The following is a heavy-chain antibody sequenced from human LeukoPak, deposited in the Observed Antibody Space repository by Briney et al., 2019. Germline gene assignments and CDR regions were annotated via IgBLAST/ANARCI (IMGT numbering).Heavy chain of an antibody. CDR2: INNDGSST. CDR3: VRGEAHDS. Sequence: SGGSLRLSYTASGFTFTSYWMQWVRQAPGEGLVWVSCINNDGSSTNYADSVKGRFTISRDNSKNTVYLQMDSLRAEDTAVYYCVRGEAHDSWGQGTLITVSS. CDR1: GFTFTSYW. D-gene: IGHD1-26*01. J-gene: IGHJ4*02. V-gene: IGHV3-74*01.